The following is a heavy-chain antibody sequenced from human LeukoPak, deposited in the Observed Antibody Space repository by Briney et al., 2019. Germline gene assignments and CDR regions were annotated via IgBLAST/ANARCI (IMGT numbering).Heavy chain of an antibody. D-gene: IGHD4-11*01. Sequence: GGSLRLSCAASGFTFNRHGMNWVRQAPGKGLQWVSGISGSGTNTYYADSVKGRFTISRDNSNNTLYLQMNSLRAEDTAVYFCAYRDAFDIWGLGTMVTVSS. CDR2: ISGSGTNT. CDR3: AYRDAFDI. CDR1: GFTFNRHG. J-gene: IGHJ3*02. V-gene: IGHV3-23*01.